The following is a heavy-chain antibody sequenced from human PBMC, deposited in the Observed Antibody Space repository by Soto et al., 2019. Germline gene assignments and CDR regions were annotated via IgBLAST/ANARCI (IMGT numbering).Heavy chain of an antibody. CDR2: IYYTGNT. V-gene: IGHV4-59*01. CDR3: ARVLGKNWFDT. Sequence: PSETLSLTCAVSDGSLSGSYWSWIRQSPGKGLEWIGYIYYTGNTYYNPSLKSLVTISIDTSKNQFSLKLTSVTAADTAVYYCARVLGKNWFDTWGHGTLVTVSS. J-gene: IGHJ5*01. CDR1: DGSLSGSY. D-gene: IGHD7-27*01.